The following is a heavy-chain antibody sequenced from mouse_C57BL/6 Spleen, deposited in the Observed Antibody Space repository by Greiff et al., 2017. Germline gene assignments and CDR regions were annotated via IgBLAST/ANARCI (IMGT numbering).Heavy chain of an antibody. CDR3: AQSAPQGDEYGGYYFDY. J-gene: IGHJ2*01. D-gene: IGHD1-2*01. Sequence: QVQLQQSGAELARPGASVKLSCKASGYTFTSYGISWVKQRTGQGLEWIGEIYPRSGNTYYNEKFKGKATLTADKSSSTAYMELRSLTSEDSAVYFCAQSAPQGDEYGGYYFDYWGQGTTLTVSS. CDR2: IYPRSGNT. V-gene: IGHV1-81*01. CDR1: GYTFTSYG.